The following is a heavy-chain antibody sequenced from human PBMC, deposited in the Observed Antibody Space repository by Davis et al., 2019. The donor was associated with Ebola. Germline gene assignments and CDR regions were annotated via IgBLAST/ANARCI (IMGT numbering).Heavy chain of an antibody. CDR1: GFTFSSYA. V-gene: IGHV3-23*01. Sequence: PGGSLRLSCAASGFTFSSYAMSWVRQAPGKGLEWVSAISGSGGSTYYADSVKGRFTISRDNSKNTLYLQMNSLRSEDTAVYYCASSLPRDGPAAIHMSIPYNWFDPWGQGTLVTVSS. CDR2: ISGSGGST. J-gene: IGHJ5*02. D-gene: IGHD2-2*01. CDR3: ASSLPRDGPAAIHMSIPYNWFDP.